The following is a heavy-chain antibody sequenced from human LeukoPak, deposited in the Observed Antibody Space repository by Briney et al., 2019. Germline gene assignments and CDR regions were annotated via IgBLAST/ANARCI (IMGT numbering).Heavy chain of an antibody. CDR2: IIPILGIA. J-gene: IGHJ4*02. V-gene: IGHV1-69*02. D-gene: IGHD2-2*01. CDR1: GGTFSSYT. CDR3: ARGRQRYCSSTSCYLGDY. Sequence: SVKVSCKASGGTFSSYTISWVRQAPGQGLEWMGRIIPILGIANYAQKFQGRVTITADESTSTAYMELSSLRSEDTAVYYCARGRQRYCSSTSCYLGDYWGQGALVTVSS.